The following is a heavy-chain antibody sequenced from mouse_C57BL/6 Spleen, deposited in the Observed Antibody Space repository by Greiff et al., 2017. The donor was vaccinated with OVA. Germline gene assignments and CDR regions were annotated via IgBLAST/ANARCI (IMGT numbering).Heavy chain of an antibody. V-gene: IGHV5-12*01. D-gene: IGHD1-1*01. Sequence: EVMLVESGGGLVQPGGSLKLSCAASGFTFSDYYMYWVRQTPEKRLEWVAYISNGGGSTYYPDTVKGRFTISRDNAKNTLYLQMSRLKSEDTAMYYCARQHTTGYAMDYWGQGTSVTVSS. CDR1: GFTFSDYY. J-gene: IGHJ4*01. CDR3: ARQHTTGYAMDY. CDR2: ISNGGGST.